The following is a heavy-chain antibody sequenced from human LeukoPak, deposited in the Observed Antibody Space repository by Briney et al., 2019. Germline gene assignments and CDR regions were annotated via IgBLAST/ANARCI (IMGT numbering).Heavy chain of an antibody. J-gene: IGHJ4*02. D-gene: IGHD6-13*01. CDR1: GFSFSDYY. Sequence: PGGSLRLSCAASGFSFSDYYMNWLRQAPGKGLEWVSSISRGGNSLYYADSVKGRFTISRDNAKNSLYLQMNSLRAEDTAVYYCARDRQIAAHDYWGQGTLVTVSS. CDR3: ARDRQIAAHDY. V-gene: IGHV3-11*04. CDR2: ISRGGNSL.